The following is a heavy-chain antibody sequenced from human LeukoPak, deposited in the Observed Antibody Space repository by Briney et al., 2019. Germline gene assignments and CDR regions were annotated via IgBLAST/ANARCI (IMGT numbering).Heavy chain of an antibody. D-gene: IGHD3-22*01. V-gene: IGHV3-20*04. J-gene: IGHJ4*02. CDR2: VNWNGVST. CDR3: VRGRHYYDTSGYYYRPEDY. CDR1: GFSFDDYV. Sequence: GGSLRLSCAASGFSFDDYVMTWVRHAPGKGLEWVSGVNWNGVSTGYVDSVKGRFTISRDNAKNSLYLQMNSLRAEDTALYYCVRGRHYYDTSGYYYRPEDYWGQGTLVSVSS.